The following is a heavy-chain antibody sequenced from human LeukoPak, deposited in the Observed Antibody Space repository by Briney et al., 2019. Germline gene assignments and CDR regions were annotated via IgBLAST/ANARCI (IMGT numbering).Heavy chain of an antibody. Sequence: GGSLRLSCTASGFTFSSYAMHWVRQAPGKGLEWVAVISYDGSNKYYADSVKGRFTISRDNSKNTLYLQMNSLRAEDTAIYYCAKGSGYDTDFDYWGQGTLVTVSS. CDR1: GFTFSSYA. CDR3: AKGSGYDTDFDY. CDR2: ISYDGSNK. J-gene: IGHJ4*02. D-gene: IGHD3-9*01. V-gene: IGHV3-30*07.